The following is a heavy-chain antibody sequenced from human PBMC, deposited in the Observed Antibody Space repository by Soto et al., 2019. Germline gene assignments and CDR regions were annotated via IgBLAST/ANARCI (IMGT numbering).Heavy chain of an antibody. CDR3: ARDTGWGLGY. D-gene: IGHD6-19*01. Sequence: QVQLQESGPGLVRPSGTLSLTCAVSGDSINSNYCWTWVRQPPGKGLEWIAEIYYSGGTSYNPSLKMRVTISMYQSKNQFSLTLTSVTAADTAMYYCARDTGWGLGYWGQGTLVTVSS. V-gene: IGHV4-4*02. CDR1: GDSINSNYC. CDR2: IYYSGGT. J-gene: IGHJ4*02.